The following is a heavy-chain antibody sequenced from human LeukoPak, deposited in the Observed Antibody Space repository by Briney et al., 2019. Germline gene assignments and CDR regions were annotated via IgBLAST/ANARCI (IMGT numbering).Heavy chain of an antibody. CDR1: GYGFATHW. Sequence: GESLKISCKGSGYGFATHWIAWVRQMPGKGLEWMGIIYPDDSNTRYSPSFQGQVTFSADKSINTAYLQWSGLKASDTAMYYCATRGRDLRGGFSVYFFDPWAGNPGHRLL. CDR3: ATRGRDLRGGFSVYFFDP. D-gene: IGHD3-16*01. J-gene: IGHJ5*02. V-gene: IGHV5-51*01. CDR2: IYPDDSNT.